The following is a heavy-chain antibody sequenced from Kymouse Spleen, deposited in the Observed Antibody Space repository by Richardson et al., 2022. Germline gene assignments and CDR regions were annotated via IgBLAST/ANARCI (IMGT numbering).Heavy chain of an antibody. Sequence: QVQLVESGGGVVQPGRSLRLSCAASGFTFSSYGMHWVRQAPGKGLEWVAVISYDGSNKYYADSVKGRFTISRDNSKNTLYLQMNSLRAEDTAVYYCAKAPIYYGMDVWGQGTTVTVSS. D-gene: IGHD2-21*02. V-gene: IGHV3-30*18. CDR3: AKAPIYYGMDV. CDR1: GFTFSSYG. CDR2: ISYDGSNK. J-gene: IGHJ6*02.